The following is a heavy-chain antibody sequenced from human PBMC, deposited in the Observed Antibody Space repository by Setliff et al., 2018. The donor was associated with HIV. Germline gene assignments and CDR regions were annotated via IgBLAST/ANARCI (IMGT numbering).Heavy chain of an antibody. CDR2: MMPSSGNT. D-gene: IGHD1-7*01. CDR1: GYTFTSYD. V-gene: IGHV1-8*02. Sequence: GASVKVSCKASGYTFTSYDINWVRQATGQGLEWMGWMMPSSGNTGYAQKFQGRLTMTGNTSISTAYMELISLRSEDTAVYFCARVPAGTAYDKWGQGTLVTVSS. CDR3: ARVPAGTAYDK. J-gene: IGHJ4*02.